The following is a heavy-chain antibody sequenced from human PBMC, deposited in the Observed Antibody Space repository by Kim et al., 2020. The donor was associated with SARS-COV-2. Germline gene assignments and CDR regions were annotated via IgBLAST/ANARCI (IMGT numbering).Heavy chain of an antibody. CDR1: GGSFSGYY. D-gene: IGHD3-10*01. CDR2: INHSGST. Sequence: SETLSLTCAVYGGSFSGYYWSWIRQPPGKGLEWIGEINHSGSTNYNPSLKSRVTISVDTSKNQFSLKLSSVTAADTAVYYCASHKTYYYGSGSYYNRSWFDPWGQGTLVTVSS. V-gene: IGHV4-34*01. CDR3: ASHKTYYYGSGSYYNRSWFDP. J-gene: IGHJ5*02.